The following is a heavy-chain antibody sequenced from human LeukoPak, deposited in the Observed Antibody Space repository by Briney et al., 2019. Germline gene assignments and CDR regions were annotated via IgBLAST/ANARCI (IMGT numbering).Heavy chain of an antibody. CDR3: ARGYGDYGYFDY. Sequence: SETLSLTCTVSVASIISNYWSWIRRPPGKELGGIGYIYYSGSTNYNPSLKSRVTISVDTSKNQFSLKLSSVTAADTAVYYCARGYGDYGYFDYWGQGTLVTVSS. CDR2: IYYSGST. V-gene: IGHV4-59*01. J-gene: IGHJ4*02. D-gene: IGHD4-17*01. CDR1: VASIISNY.